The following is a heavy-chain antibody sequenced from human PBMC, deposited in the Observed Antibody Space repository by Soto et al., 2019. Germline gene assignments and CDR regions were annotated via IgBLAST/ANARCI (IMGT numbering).Heavy chain of an antibody. Sequence: QVQLQESGPGLVTPSQPLSLTCTVSGASINSAAYYWNWIRPRPGEGLEWIGFISYSGNTYHSPSSKCRLVPSLDTSKKQFSLELVFVTAADTAVYYCARGPSPFWISYRFAYFDSWGPGIPVSVSS. V-gene: IGHV4-31*03. J-gene: IGHJ4*01. CDR1: GASINSAAYY. D-gene: IGHD3-3*01. CDR3: ARGPSPFWISYRFAYFDS. CDR2: ISYSGNT.